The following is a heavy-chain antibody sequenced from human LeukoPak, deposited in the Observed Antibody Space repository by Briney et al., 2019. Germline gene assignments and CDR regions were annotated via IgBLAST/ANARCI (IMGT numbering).Heavy chain of an antibody. J-gene: IGHJ3*02. CDR1: GFTFSSYD. V-gene: IGHV3-13*04. D-gene: IGHD2-8*01. Sequence: GGSLRLSCAASGFTFSSYDMHWVRQATGKGLEWVSAIGTAGDTYYPGSVKGRFTISRENAKNSLYLQMNSLRAGDTAVYYCARAQCCDALRCAFDIWGQGTMVTVSS. CDR2: IGTAGDT. CDR3: ARAQCCDALRCAFDI.